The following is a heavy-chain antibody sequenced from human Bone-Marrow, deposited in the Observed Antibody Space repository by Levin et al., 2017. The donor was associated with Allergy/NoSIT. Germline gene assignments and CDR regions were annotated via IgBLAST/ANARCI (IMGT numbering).Heavy chain of an antibody. CDR3: ARGPQYYYGSGSYFHFDY. CDR1: GGSISSGGYS. D-gene: IGHD3-10*01. CDR2: IYHSGST. Sequence: SETLSLTCAVSGGSISSGGYSWSWIRQPPGKGLEWIGYIYHSGSTYYNPSLKSRVTISVDRSKNQFSLKLSSVTAADTAVYYCARGPQYYYGSGSYFHFDYWGQGTLVTVSS. J-gene: IGHJ4*02. V-gene: IGHV4-30-2*01.